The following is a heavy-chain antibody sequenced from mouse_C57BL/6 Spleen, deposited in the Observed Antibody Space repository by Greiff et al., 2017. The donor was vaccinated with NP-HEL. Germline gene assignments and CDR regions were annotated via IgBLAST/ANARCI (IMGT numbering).Heavy chain of an antibody. CDR3: ARGHYYGSSYGYYFDY. D-gene: IGHD1-1*01. CDR1: GYAFSSSW. V-gene: IGHV1-82*01. Sequence: VQLVESGPELVKPGASVKISCKASGYAFSSSWMNWVKQRPGKGLEWIGRIYPGDGDTNYNGKFKGKATLTADKSSSTAYMQLSSLTSEDSAVYCCARGHYYGSSYGYYFDYWGQGTTLTVSS. CDR2: IYPGDGDT. J-gene: IGHJ2*01.